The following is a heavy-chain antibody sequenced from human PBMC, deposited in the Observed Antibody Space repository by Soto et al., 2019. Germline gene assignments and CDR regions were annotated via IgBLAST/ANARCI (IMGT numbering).Heavy chain of an antibody. J-gene: IGHJ6*02. V-gene: IGHV1-2*02. Sequence: QAQLVQSGAEVKKPGASVKVSCKASGYTFTGAYIHWVRQAPGQGLEWMGCINPNSGGTEFAQKFQGRVTVTRDTSITTVYKEMNRLRSDDKGVYYCARDFTARSYGVDVWGQGTGVTVSS. CDR1: GYTFTGAY. CDR2: INPNSGGT. D-gene: IGHD5-18*01. CDR3: ARDFTARSYGVDV.